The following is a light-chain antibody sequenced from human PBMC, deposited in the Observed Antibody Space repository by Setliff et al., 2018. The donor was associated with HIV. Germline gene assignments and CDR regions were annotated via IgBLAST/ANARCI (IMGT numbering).Light chain of an antibody. V-gene: IGLV2-23*02. CDR1: SSDIGNYDL. Sequence: QSVLTQPASVSRSPGQSITISCTGTSSDIGNYDLVSWYQHHPDKAPRLIMYEVNKRPSGISNRFSGSKSGNMASLTISGLQAEDEADYYCCSYAGTYTYIFGSGTKVTVL. CDR2: EVN. CDR3: CSYAGTYTYI. J-gene: IGLJ1*01.